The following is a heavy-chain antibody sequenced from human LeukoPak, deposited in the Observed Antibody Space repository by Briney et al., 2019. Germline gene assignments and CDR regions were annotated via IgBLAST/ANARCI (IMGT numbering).Heavy chain of an antibody. Sequence: PGGSLRLSCVVSGFTFSSYWMNWVRQAPGKGLEWVANIKQDGSEKYYVDSVKGRFTISRDNAKNSLYLQMNSLRAEDTAVYYCAREGYNYGYSLHWGQGTLVTVSS. CDR2: IKQDGSEK. CDR1: GFTFSSYW. V-gene: IGHV3-7*01. D-gene: IGHD5-18*01. J-gene: IGHJ4*02. CDR3: AREGYNYGYSLH.